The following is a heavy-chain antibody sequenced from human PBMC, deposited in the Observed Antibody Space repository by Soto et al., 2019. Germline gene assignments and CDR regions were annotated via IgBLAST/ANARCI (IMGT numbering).Heavy chain of an antibody. V-gene: IGHV3-48*02. J-gene: IGHJ4*02. CDR1: GFTFSTYS. Sequence: EVQLVESGGGLVQPGGSLRLSCAASGFTFSTYSMNWVRQAPGKGLEWVSYISSSSSTIYYADSVKGRFTISRDNAKNSLYLQMNSLRDEDTAVYYCPMSLEATEAFDHWGQGTLVTVSS. D-gene: IGHD1-26*01. CDR3: PMSLEATEAFDH. CDR2: ISSSSSTI.